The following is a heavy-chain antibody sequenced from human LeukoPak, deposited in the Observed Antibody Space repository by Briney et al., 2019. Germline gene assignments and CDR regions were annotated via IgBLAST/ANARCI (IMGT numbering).Heavy chain of an antibody. V-gene: IGHV3-48*01. CDR1: GFTFSSYS. CDR2: ISSSSSTI. Sequence: SGGSLRLSCAASGFTFSSYSMNWVRQAPGKGLEWVSYISSSSSTIYYADSVKGRFTISRDNAKNSLYLQMNSLRAEDTAVYYCARGHCSSTSCYGFFDYWGQGTLVTVSS. CDR3: ARGHCSSTSCYGFFDY. J-gene: IGHJ4*02. D-gene: IGHD2-2*01.